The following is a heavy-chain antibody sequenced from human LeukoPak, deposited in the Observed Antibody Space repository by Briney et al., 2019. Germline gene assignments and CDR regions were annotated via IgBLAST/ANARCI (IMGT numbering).Heavy chain of an antibody. Sequence: PSETLSLTCTVSGGSISSYYWSWIRQPPGKGLEWIGYIYYSGSTNYNPSLKSRVTISVDTSKNQFSLKLGSVTAADTAVYYCARSVHYSQFDYWGQGTLVTVSS. J-gene: IGHJ4*02. D-gene: IGHD3-22*01. CDR3: ARSVHYSQFDY. V-gene: IGHV4-59*01. CDR1: GGSISSYY. CDR2: IYYSGST.